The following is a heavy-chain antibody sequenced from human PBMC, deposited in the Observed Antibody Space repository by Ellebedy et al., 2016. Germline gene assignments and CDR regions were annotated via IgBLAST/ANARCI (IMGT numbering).Heavy chain of an antibody. J-gene: IGHJ4*02. Sequence: LRLXCSVSGGSINSGYYYWSWIRQPPGQGLEWLGYIYYSGTTYYNTSLKSRITISVDTSKNQFSLRLSSVTAADTAVYFCARETDFWSDSSYFDYWGQGILVTISS. CDR3: ARETDFWSDSSYFDY. CDR2: IYYSGTT. CDR1: GGSINSGYYY. D-gene: IGHD3-3*01. V-gene: IGHV4-30-4*01.